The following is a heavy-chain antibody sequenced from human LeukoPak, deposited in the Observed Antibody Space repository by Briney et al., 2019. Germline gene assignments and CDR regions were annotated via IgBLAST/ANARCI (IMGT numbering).Heavy chain of an antibody. Sequence: GESLQISCKGSGYSFTSYWIGWVRQMPGKGLEWMGIIYPADSDTRYSLSFKGQVTISADKSISTAYLQWSSLKASDTAMYYCARQIDFPGRRTAYSINKGFHYWGQGTLVTVSS. D-gene: IGHD6-13*01. CDR2: IYPADSDT. J-gene: IGHJ4*02. CDR1: GYSFTSYW. CDR3: ARQIDFPGRRTAYSINKGFHY. V-gene: IGHV5-51*01.